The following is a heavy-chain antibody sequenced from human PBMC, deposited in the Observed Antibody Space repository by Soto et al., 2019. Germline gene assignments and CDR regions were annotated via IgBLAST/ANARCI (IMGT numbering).Heavy chain of an antibody. J-gene: IGHJ3*02. CDR3: ARDRYPSVVITPIDI. Sequence: GASVKVSCKASGGTFSSYAISWVRQAPGQGLEWMGGIIPIFGTANYAQKFQGRVTITADESTSTAYMELSSLRSEDTAVYYCARDRYPSVVITPIDIWGQGTMVTVSS. D-gene: IGHD3-22*01. CDR1: GGTFSSYA. CDR2: IIPIFGTA. V-gene: IGHV1-69*13.